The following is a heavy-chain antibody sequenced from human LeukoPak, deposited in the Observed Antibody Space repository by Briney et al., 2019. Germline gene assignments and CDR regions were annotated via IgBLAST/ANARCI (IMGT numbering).Heavy chain of an antibody. D-gene: IGHD3-22*01. CDR1: GFTFSSYA. V-gene: IGHV3-23*01. CDR2: ISGSGGST. CDR3: AKPTYYYDSSGYWAFDI. J-gene: IGHJ3*02. Sequence: GGSLRPSCAASGFTFSSYAMSWVRQAPGKGLEWVSAISGSGGSTYYADSVKGRFTISRDNSKNTLYLQMNSLRAEDTAVYYCAKPTYYYDSSGYWAFDIWGQGTMVTVSS.